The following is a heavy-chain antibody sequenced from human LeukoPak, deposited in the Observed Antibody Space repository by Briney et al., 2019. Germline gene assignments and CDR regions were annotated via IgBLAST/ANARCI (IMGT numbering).Heavy chain of an antibody. V-gene: IGHV3-23*01. J-gene: IGHJ4*02. D-gene: IGHD2-2*01. CDR3: ARRAYCSSTSCYSYYFDY. Sequence: GGSLRLSCAASGITLSRSAMSRVRQAPGKGLEWVSFISGSGDSRDYADSVKGRFTISRDTSKNTLYLQMNSLRAEDTAVYYCARRAYCSSTSCYSYYFDYWGQGTLVAVSS. CDR2: ISGSGDSR. CDR1: GITLSRSA.